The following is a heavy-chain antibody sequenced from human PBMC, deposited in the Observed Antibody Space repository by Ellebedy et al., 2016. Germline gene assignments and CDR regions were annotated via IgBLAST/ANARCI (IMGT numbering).Heavy chain of an antibody. Sequence: GGSLRLSCVASGFTFSSYWIHWFRQAPGKGLEWVADIKPDGSVTYYVDYVRGRLTISRDNARSSVYLQLNSLRVEDTAVYHCARDLTASGTLDYWGRGTLVTVSS. V-gene: IGHV3-7*03. CDR3: ARDLTASGTLDY. CDR1: GFTFSSYW. J-gene: IGHJ4*02. CDR2: IKPDGSVT. D-gene: IGHD3-9*01.